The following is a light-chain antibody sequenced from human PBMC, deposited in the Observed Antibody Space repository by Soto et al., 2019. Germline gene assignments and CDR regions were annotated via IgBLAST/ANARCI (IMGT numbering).Light chain of an antibody. CDR3: ATWDDSLNGVV. V-gene: IGLV1-44*01. J-gene: IGLJ2*01. Sequence: QSVLTQPPSASGTPGQRVTISCSGSSSNIGSNTVNWYHQLPGTAPKLLIYSNSQRPSGVPDRFSGSRSGTSASLAISGLQSEDEADYYCATWDDSLNGVVFGGGTKPPS. CDR1: SSNIGSNT. CDR2: SNS.